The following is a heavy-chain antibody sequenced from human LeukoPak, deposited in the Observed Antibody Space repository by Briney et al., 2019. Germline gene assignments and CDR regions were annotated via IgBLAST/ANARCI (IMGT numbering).Heavy chain of an antibody. V-gene: IGHV3-21*01. CDR3: ASSTTVSPELRDVGDY. D-gene: IGHD4-17*01. CDR1: GFTFSSYS. Sequence: GGSLRLSCAASGFTFSSYSMNWVRQAPGKGLEWVSSISSSSSYIYYADSVKGRFTISRDNAKNSLYLQMNSLRAEDTAVYYCASSTTVSPELRDVGDYWGQGTLVTVSS. J-gene: IGHJ4*02. CDR2: ISSSSSYI.